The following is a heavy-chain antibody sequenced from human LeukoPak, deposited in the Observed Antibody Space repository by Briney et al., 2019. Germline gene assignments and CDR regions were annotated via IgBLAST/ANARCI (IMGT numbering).Heavy chain of an antibody. CDR3: ARTSHPHGSSWLFDY. Sequence: SETLSLTCTVSGGSISSYYWSWIRQPPGKGLEWIGYIYFSGSTNYNPSLKSRVTISVDTSRNQFSLQLSSVTAADTAVYYCARTSHPHGSSWLFDYSGQGTLVTVSS. J-gene: IGHJ4*02. V-gene: IGHV4-59*01. CDR2: IYFSGST. CDR1: GGSISSYY. D-gene: IGHD6-13*01.